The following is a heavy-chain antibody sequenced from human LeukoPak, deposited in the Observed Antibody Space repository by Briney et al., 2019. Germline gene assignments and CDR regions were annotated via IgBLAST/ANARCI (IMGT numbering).Heavy chain of an antibody. CDR1: GFTFSNYN. CDR3: AKDSTHRTLDY. V-gene: IGHV3-23*01. Sequence: GGSLRLSCAASGFTFSNYNMDWVRQAPGKGLEWVSVINTSNGNTYYADSVKGRFTISRGNSKNTLYLQMNSLRAEDTAVYFCAKDSTHRTLDYWGQGTLVTVSS. CDR2: INTSNGNT. J-gene: IGHJ4*02. D-gene: IGHD1-14*01.